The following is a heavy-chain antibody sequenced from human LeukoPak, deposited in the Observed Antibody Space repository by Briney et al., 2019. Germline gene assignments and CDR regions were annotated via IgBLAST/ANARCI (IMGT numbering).Heavy chain of an antibody. CDR3: ARDHGDYDY. D-gene: IGHD4-17*01. Sequence: GGSLSLSWAASGFTVSSNYMSWVRQAPGKGLEWVSVIYSGGSTYYADSVKGRFTISRDNSKNTLYLQMNSLRAEDTAVYYCARDHGDYDYWGQGTLVTVSS. CDR1: GFTVSSNY. CDR2: IYSGGST. V-gene: IGHV3-66*01. J-gene: IGHJ4*01.